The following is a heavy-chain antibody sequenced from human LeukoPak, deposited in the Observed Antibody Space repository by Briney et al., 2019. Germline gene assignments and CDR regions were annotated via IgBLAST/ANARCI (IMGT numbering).Heavy chain of an antibody. J-gene: IGHJ4*02. CDR3: ARSTKWELQFDY. CDR2: IYYSGST. CDR1: GGSISSYY. Sequence: SETLSLTCTVSGGSISSYYWSWIRQPPGKGLEWIGYIYYSGSTNYNPSLKSRVTTSVDTSKNQFSLKLSSVTAADTAVYYCARSTKWELQFDYWGQGTLVTVSS. D-gene: IGHD1-26*01. V-gene: IGHV4-59*01.